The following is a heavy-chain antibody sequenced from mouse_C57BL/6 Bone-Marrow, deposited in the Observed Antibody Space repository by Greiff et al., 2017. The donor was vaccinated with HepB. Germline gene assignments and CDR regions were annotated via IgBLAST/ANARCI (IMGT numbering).Heavy chain of an antibody. CDR1: GYTFTGYW. J-gene: IGHJ1*03. Sequence: VQVVESGAELMKPGASVKLSCKATGYTFTGYWIEWVKQRPGHGLEWIGEILPGSGSTNYNEKFKGKATFTADTSSNTAYMQLSSLTTEDSAIYYCAKMILLLRYEYFDVWGTGTTVTVSS. CDR2: ILPGSGST. CDR3: AKMILLLRYEYFDV. V-gene: IGHV1-9*01. D-gene: IGHD1-1*01.